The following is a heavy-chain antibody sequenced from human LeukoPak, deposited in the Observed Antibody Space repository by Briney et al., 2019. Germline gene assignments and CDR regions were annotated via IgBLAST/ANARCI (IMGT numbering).Heavy chain of an antibody. CDR3: ARGYSGYSSGWYSRDAFDI. CDR2: INPNSGGT. D-gene: IGHD6-19*01. CDR1: GYTFTGYY. Sequence: ASVKVSCKASGYTFTGYYMHWVRQAPGQGLEWMGWINPNSGGTNYAQKFQGRVTMTRDTSISTAYMELSRLRSDDTAVYYCARGYSGYSSGWYSRDAFDIWGQGTMVTVSS. V-gene: IGHV1-2*02. J-gene: IGHJ3*02.